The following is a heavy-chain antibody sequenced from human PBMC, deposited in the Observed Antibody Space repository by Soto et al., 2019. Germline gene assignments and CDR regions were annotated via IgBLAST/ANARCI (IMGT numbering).Heavy chain of an antibody. CDR3: ARDYYGDYPPDDAFDI. CDR1: GYTFTSYG. V-gene: IGHV1-18*01. D-gene: IGHD4-17*01. CDR2: ISAYNGNT. J-gene: IGHJ3*02. Sequence: ASVKVSCKASGYTFTSYGISWVRQAPGQGLEWMGWISAYNGNTNYAQKLQGRVTMTTDTSTSTAYMELRSLRSDDTAVYYCARDYYGDYPPDDAFDIWGEGTRVTVSS.